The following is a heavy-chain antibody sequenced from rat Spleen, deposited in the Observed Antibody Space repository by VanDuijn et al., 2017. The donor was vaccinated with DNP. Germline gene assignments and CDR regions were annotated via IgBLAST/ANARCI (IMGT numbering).Heavy chain of an antibody. V-gene: IGHV5-20*01. J-gene: IGHJ2*01. Sequence: EVELVESGGGLVQPGRSLKLSCAASGFSFRNYYMAWVRQAPKRGLEWVAIISHSDGRSYYPDSVKGRFTISRDNAKSSLYLQMNSLKSEDTATYYCAREETYFGYDYFDYWGQGAMVTVSS. CDR1: GFSFRNYY. CDR2: ISHSDGRS. D-gene: IGHD1-6*01. CDR3: AREETYFGYDYFDY.